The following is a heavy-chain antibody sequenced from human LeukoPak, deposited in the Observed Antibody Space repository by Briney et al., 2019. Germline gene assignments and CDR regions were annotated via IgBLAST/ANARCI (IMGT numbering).Heavy chain of an antibody. Sequence: GGFLRLSCAASGFTVSSNYMSWVRQAPGKGLEWVSVIYSGGSTYYADSVKGRFTISRDYSKNTLYLQMNSLRTEDTAVYYCARDSGYYFDISGPFDYWGQGTLVTVSS. CDR3: ARDSGYYFDISGPFDY. CDR1: GFTVSSNY. D-gene: IGHD3-22*01. J-gene: IGHJ4*02. CDR2: IYSGGST. V-gene: IGHV3-53*01.